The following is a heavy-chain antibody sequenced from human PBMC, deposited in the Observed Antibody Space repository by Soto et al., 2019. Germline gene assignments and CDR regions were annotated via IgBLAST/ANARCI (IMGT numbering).Heavy chain of an antibody. J-gene: IGHJ4*02. Sequence: GGSLRLSCAASGFTFSSYAMSWVRQAPGKGLEWVSAISGSGGSTYYADSVKGRFTISRDNSKNTLYLQMNSLRAEDTAVYYCAKDPRIVVVTLHDSWGQGNLVTVSS. CDR1: GFTFSSYA. CDR3: AKDPRIVVVTLHDS. V-gene: IGHV3-23*01. D-gene: IGHD3-22*01. CDR2: ISGSGGST.